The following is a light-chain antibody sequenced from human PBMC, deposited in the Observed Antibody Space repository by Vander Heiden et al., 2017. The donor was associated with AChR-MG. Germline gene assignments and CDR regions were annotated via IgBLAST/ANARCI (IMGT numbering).Light chain of an antibody. CDR2: VNM. V-gene: IGLV1-40*01. J-gene: IGLJ3*02. CDR1: SSNIASSYA. CDR3: QSYDTTLRWV. Sequence: QSVLTQTLSVSGAPGQRVTLSCTGSSSNIASSYAAHWYQQPPGAAPKLLIYVNMNRASGVPDRFSGSKSGASASLVITGLQPEDEGYYYCQSYDTTLRWVFGGGTMLTVL.